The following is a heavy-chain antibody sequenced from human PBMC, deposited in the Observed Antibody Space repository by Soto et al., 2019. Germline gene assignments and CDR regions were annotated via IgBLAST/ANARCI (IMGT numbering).Heavy chain of an antibody. CDR2: IYYSGST. V-gene: IGHV4-39*01. Sequence: PSETLSLTCTVSGGSISSSSYYWGWIRQPPGKGLEWIGSIYYSGSTYYNPSLKSRVTISVDTSKNQFSLKLSSVTAADTAVYYCARRLPKIKQFHLVVPAVSHNWFDPWGQGTLVTVSS. D-gene: IGHD2-2*01. J-gene: IGHJ5*02. CDR3: ARRLPKIKQFHLVVPAVSHNWFDP. CDR1: GGSISSSSYY.